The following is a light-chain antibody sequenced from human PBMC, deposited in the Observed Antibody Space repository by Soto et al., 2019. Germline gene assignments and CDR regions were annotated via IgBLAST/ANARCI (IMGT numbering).Light chain of an antibody. J-gene: IGLJ2*01. CDR3: AAWDDSLNGYVV. V-gene: IGLV1-44*01. Sequence: QSVLTQPRSASGTPGQRVTISCSGSSSNIGSNTVNWYQQLPGTAPKLLIYSNNQRPSGVPDRVSGSKSGTSASLAISGLQSEDEADFYCAAWDDSLNGYVVFGGGTKLTVL. CDR1: SSNIGSNT. CDR2: SNN.